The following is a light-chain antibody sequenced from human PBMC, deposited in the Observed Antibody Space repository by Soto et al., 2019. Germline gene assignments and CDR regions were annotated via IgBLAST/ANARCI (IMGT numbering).Light chain of an antibody. Sequence: EIVLTRSPGTPSLSPGERDTLSCRARQSVSSSYLAWYQQKPGQAPRLLIYGASSRATGIPDRFSGSGSGTDFTLTISSLEPEDFALYYCEQYGSSPPSITFGQGTRLEIK. CDR2: GAS. V-gene: IGKV3-20*01. CDR3: EQYGSSPPSIT. J-gene: IGKJ5*01. CDR1: QSVSSSY.